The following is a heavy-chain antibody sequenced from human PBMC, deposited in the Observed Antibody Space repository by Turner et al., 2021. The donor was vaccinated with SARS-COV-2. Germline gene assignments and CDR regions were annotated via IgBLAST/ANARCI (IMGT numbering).Heavy chain of an antibody. V-gene: IGHV1-2*02. Sequence: QVQLVQSGAEVKKPGASVKVSCKASGYTFTGHYMHWVRQAPGQGLDWMGWINPNSGGTNYAQKFQGRVTMTWDTSISTAYMELSRLRSDDTAVYYCARSRYTYGSYYYYGMDVWGQGTTVTVSS. CDR1: GYTFTGHY. CDR3: ARSRYTYGSYYYYGMDV. CDR2: INPNSGGT. J-gene: IGHJ6*02. D-gene: IGHD5-18*01.